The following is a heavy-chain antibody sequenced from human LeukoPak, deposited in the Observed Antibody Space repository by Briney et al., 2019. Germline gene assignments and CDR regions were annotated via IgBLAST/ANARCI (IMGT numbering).Heavy chain of an antibody. Sequence: GGSLRLSCAASGFTFSRNGMHWVRQAPGKGLEWVAYIRNDGSDKYYADSMEGRFTTSRDDSKYTLYLQMNSLRLEDTAVYYCAKDFSWSFDYWGQGTLVTVSS. CDR1: GFTFSRNG. J-gene: IGHJ4*02. D-gene: IGHD2-15*01. CDR3: AKDFSWSFDY. V-gene: IGHV3-30*02. CDR2: IRNDGSDK.